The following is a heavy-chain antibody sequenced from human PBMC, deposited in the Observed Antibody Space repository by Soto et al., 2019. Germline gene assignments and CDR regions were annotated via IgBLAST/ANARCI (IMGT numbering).Heavy chain of an antibody. Sequence: SETLSLTCTVSGGSISSYYWSWTRQPPGKGLEWIGYIYYSGSTNYNPSLKSRVTISVDTSKNQFSLKLSSVTAADTAVYYCARDSNGGIDYWGQGTLVTVSS. V-gene: IGHV4-59*01. J-gene: IGHJ4*02. CDR1: GGSISSYY. CDR3: ARDSNGGIDY. CDR2: IYYSGST. D-gene: IGHD1-1*01.